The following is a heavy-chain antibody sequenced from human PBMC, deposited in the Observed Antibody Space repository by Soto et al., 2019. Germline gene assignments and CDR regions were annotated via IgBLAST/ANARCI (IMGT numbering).Heavy chain of an antibody. CDR2: MFYGVST. D-gene: IGHD3-3*02. Sequence: PSETLSLTCTVSGSSINSSGYYWVWIRQPPGKGLEWIGSMFYGVSTYYNPSLKSRVTVSVGTSRNQFSLNLRSVTAADTAVYYCARLPSRHLVDYWGQGTLVTVSS. J-gene: IGHJ4*02. CDR1: GSSINSSGYY. CDR3: ARLPSRHLVDY. V-gene: IGHV4-39*01.